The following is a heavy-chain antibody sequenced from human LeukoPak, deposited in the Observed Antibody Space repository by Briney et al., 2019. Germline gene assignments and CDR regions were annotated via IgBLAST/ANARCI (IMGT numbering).Heavy chain of an antibody. CDR3: ARHSFRRVAVAPYGY. D-gene: IGHD6-19*01. CDR1: GGSISSYY. Sequence: PSETLSLTCTVSGGSISSYYWSWIRQPPGKGLEWIGYIYYSGSTNYNPSLKSRVTISVDTSKSQFSLKLSSVTAADTAVYYCARHSFRRVAVAPYGYWGQGTLVTVSS. J-gene: IGHJ4*02. CDR2: IYYSGST. V-gene: IGHV4-59*08.